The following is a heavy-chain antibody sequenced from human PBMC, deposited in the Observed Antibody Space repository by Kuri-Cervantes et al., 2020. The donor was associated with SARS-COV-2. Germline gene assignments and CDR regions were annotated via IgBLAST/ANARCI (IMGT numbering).Heavy chain of an antibody. Sequence: GESLKISCAASGFTFSSYGMHWVRQAPGKGLEWVAVISYDGSNKYYADSVKGRFTISRDNSKNTLYLQMNSLRAEGTAVYYCARDLSWAAAGSLDYWGQGTLVTVSS. CDR3: ARDLSWAAAGSLDY. CDR1: GFTFSSYG. J-gene: IGHJ4*02. V-gene: IGHV3-30*05. CDR2: ISYDGSNK. D-gene: IGHD6-13*01.